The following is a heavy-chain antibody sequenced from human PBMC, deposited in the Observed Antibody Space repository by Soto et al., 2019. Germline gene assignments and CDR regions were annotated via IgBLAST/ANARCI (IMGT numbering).Heavy chain of an antibody. CDR2: IYYSGST. CDR1: GGSISSGGYS. J-gene: IGHJ4*02. D-gene: IGHD5-12*01. V-gene: IGHV4-61*08. Sequence: ASETLSLTCAVSGGSISSGGYSWSWIRQPPGKGLEWIGYIYYSGSTNYNPSLKSRVTISVDTSKNQFSLKLSSVTAADTAVYYCASQNSGWGYYFDYWGQGTLVTVSS. CDR3: ASQNSGWGYYFDY.